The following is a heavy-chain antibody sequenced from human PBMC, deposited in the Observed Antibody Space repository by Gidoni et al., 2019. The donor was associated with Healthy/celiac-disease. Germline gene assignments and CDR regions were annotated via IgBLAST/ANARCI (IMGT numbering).Heavy chain of an antibody. CDR3: ARDEYSSSWGLFDY. Sequence: QVQLVVSGGGVVQPGRSLRLSCAASGFPFRSYAMHWVRQATGKGLGWGAVISFDVSKKYYADSVKGRFTISRDNSKNTLYLQRNSLRAEDTAVYYCARDEYSSSWGLFDYWGQGTLVTVSS. CDR2: ISFDVSKK. J-gene: IGHJ4*02. D-gene: IGHD6-13*01. CDR1: GFPFRSYA. V-gene: IGHV3-30*01.